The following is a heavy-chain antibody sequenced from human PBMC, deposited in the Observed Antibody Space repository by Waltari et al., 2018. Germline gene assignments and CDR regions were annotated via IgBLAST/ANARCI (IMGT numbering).Heavy chain of an antibody. J-gene: IGHJ4*02. D-gene: IGHD5-18*01. CDR1: GFTFSSYW. Sequence: EVQLVESGGGLVQPGGSLRLSCAASGFTFSSYWMSWVRQAPGKWLEVVANIKEDGSEKCYVDSVNGRVTIARDNAKNSLYRQMNSLRAEDTAVYYCAREGEYSCFDYWGQGTLVTVSS. V-gene: IGHV3-7*01. CDR2: IKEDGSEK. CDR3: AREGEYSCFDY.